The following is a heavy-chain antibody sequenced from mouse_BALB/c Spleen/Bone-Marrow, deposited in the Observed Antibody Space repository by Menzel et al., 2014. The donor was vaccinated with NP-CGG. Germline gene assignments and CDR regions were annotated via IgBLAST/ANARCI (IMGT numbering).Heavy chain of an antibody. CDR2: IDPANGNT. CDR3: ANDWFAY. CDR1: GFNIKDTY. J-gene: IGHJ3*01. V-gene: IGHV14-3*02. D-gene: IGHD2-3*01. Sequence: EVQLQQSGAELVKPGASVKLSCTASGFNIKDTYMHWVKQRPEQGLEWIGRIDPANGNTKYDPKFQGKATITADTSSNTALLHLSSLTSEDTADYYCANDWFAYWGQGTLVTGSA.